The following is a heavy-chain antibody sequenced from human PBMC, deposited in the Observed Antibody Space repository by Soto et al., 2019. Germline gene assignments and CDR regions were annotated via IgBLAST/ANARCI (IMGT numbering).Heavy chain of an antibody. J-gene: IGHJ5*02. Sequence: ASVKVSCKASGYTFTGYYMHWVRQAPGQGLEWMGWINPNSGGTNYAQKFQGRVTMTRDTSISTAYMELSRLRSDDTAVYYCASQITGTTFGAGRVLNWFDPWGQGTLVTVSS. CDR3: ASQITGTTFGAGRVLNWFDP. D-gene: IGHD1-7*01. V-gene: IGHV1-2*02. CDR1: GYTFTGYY. CDR2: INPNSGGT.